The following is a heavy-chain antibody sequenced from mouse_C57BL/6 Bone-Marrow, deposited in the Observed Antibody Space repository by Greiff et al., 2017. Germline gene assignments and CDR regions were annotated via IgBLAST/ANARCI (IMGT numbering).Heavy chain of an antibody. Sequence: VQLQQSGAELVRPGASVKLSCTASGFNIKDDYMHWVKQRPEQGLEWIGWIDPENGDTEYASKFQGKATITADTSSNTAYLQLSSLTSEDTAVYYCTTITTVVATGDYWGQGTTLIVSS. V-gene: IGHV14-4*01. CDR3: TTITTVVATGDY. CDR2: IDPENGDT. D-gene: IGHD1-1*01. J-gene: IGHJ2*01. CDR1: GFNIKDDY.